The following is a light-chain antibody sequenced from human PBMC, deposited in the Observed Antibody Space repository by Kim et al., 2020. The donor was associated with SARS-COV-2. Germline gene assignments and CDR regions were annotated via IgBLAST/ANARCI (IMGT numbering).Light chain of an antibody. V-gene: IGKV1-17*01. J-gene: IGKJ5*01. CDR3: LQHNTYPIT. CDR2: GAS. Sequence: ASVGDRVTLTCRASQDIRNDLGWYQQNPGRAHKRLIYGASSLQSGVPSRFSGSGSGTEFTLTISSLQPEDFATYFCLQHNTYPITFGQGTRLEIK. CDR1: QDIRND.